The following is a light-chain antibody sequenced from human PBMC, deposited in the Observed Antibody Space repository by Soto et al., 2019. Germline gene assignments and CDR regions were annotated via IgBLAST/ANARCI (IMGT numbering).Light chain of an antibody. V-gene: IGLV2-8*01. CDR2: EVS. CDR3: SSYAGSNNWN. CDR1: RGDVGGYNY. J-gene: IGLJ1*01. Sequence: QSALTQPPSASGSPGQPFTTSSLGTRGDVGGYNYVSWYQHHPGKAPKLMIYEVSKWPSGVPDRFSGSKSGNTASLTVSGLQAEDEADYYCSSYAGSNNWNFGTGTKLTVL.